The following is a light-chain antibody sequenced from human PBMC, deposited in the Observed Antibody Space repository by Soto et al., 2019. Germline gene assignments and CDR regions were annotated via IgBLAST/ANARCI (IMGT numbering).Light chain of an antibody. J-gene: IGLJ1*01. Sequence: QSALTQPASVSGSPGQSITISCTGTSSDVGGYNYVSWYQQHPGKAPKLMIYDVSNRPSGVSNRFSGSKSGNTASLTISGLQDEDEADYYCSSYTSSSTNVFGTGTKLTV. V-gene: IGLV2-14*01. CDR1: SSDVGGYNY. CDR3: SSYTSSSTNV. CDR2: DVS.